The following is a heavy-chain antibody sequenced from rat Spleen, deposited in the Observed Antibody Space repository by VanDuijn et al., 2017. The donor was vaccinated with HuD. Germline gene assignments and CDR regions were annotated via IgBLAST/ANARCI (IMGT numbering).Heavy chain of an antibody. J-gene: IGHJ3*01. CDR2: ISFEGSAT. CDR1: GFTFSNFY. Sequence: EVQLVESGGGLVQPGRSLKLSCAASGFTFSNFYMAWVRQAPKKGLEWVASISFEGSATYYPDSVKGRFTISRDNAKSTLYLQMNSLRSEDTATYYCTREDYYSTIFAYWGQGTLVTVSS. V-gene: IGHV5-22*01. D-gene: IGHD1-2*01. CDR3: TREDYYSTIFAY.